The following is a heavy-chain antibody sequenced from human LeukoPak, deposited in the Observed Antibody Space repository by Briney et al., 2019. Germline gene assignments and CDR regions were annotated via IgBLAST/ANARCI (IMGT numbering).Heavy chain of an antibody. Sequence: ASVKVSCKASGYSFTSNYIHWVRQAPGQGLEWMGMIYPRDGSTSYAQKFQGRVTVTRDTSTSTVHMELSGLRSEDTAVYYCARDQEAFDYWGQGTWSPSPQ. CDR1: GYSFTSNY. CDR3: ARDQEAFDY. J-gene: IGHJ4*02. V-gene: IGHV1-46*01. CDR2: IYPRDGST.